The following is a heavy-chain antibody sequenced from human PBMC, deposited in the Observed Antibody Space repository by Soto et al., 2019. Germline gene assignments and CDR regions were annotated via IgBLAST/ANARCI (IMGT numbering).Heavy chain of an antibody. CDR2: ISSSGSTI. CDR3: ASRTVTTDFYYYYYGMDV. D-gene: IGHD4-4*01. Sequence: XGSLRLSCAAAGVTFSSYEMNWVRQAPGRGLDWVSYISSSGSTIYYADSVKGRFTISRDNAKNSLYLQMNSLRAEDTAVYYCASRTVTTDFYYYYYGMDVWGQGTTVTVSS. J-gene: IGHJ6*02. V-gene: IGHV3-48*03. CDR1: GVTFSSYE.